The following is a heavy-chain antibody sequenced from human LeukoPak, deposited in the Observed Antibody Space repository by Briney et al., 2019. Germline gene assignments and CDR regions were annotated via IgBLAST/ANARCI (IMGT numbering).Heavy chain of an antibody. CDR1: GYTFTSYA. V-gene: IGHV1-3*01. CDR2: INAGNGNT. D-gene: IGHD2-8*01. J-gene: IGHJ6*02. CDR3: ARDDRIVLMVYAMNYYGMDV. Sequence: ASVKVSCKASGYTFTSYAMHWVHQAPGQRLEWMGWINAGNGNTKYSQKFQGRVTITRDTSASTAYMELSSLRSEDTAVYYCARDDRIVLMVYAMNYYGMDVWGQGTTVTVSS.